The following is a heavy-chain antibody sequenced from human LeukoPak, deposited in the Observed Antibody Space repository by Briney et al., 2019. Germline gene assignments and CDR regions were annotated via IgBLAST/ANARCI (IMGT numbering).Heavy chain of an antibody. Sequence: SGGSLRLSCAASGFTFSDYYMSWIRQAPGKGLEWVSAISGSGGSTYYADSVKGRFTISRDNSKNTLYLQMNSLRAEDTAVYYCAKEMTRTGEAFDIWGQGTMVTVSS. V-gene: IGHV3-23*01. CDR3: AKEMTRTGEAFDI. CDR2: ISGSGGST. D-gene: IGHD2-21*02. CDR1: GFTFSDYY. J-gene: IGHJ3*02.